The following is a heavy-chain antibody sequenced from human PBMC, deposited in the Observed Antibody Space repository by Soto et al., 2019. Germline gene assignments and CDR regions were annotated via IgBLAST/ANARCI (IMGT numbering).Heavy chain of an antibody. CDR1: GDSFSSNTW. CDR3: AVPGSGDFDY. J-gene: IGHJ4*02. D-gene: IGHD5-12*01. Sequence: PSETLSLTFAVSGDSFSSNTWWTWVRQPPGKGLEWIGEIYHSGTTNYNPSLKGRVNISGDRSKNLLSLSLTSVTAADPAAYYCAVPGSGDFDYWGQGTLVTVSS. CDR2: IYHSGTT. V-gene: IGHV4-4*02.